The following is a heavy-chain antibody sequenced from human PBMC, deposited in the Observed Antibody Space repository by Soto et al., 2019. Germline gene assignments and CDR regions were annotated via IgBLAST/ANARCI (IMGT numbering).Heavy chain of an antibody. V-gene: IGHV6-1*01. J-gene: IGHJ6*02. CDR3: ARDLYSDRYYYYYGMDV. CDR1: GDSVSSTSAA. D-gene: IGHD5-18*01. Sequence: LQTLSLTCDISGDSVSSTSAAWNWIRQYPSRGLEWLGRTYYRSKWYNDYAVSVKSRITINPDTSKNQFSLQLNSVTPEDTAVYYCARDLYSDRYYYYYGMDVWGQGTTVTVSS. CDR2: TYYRSKWYN.